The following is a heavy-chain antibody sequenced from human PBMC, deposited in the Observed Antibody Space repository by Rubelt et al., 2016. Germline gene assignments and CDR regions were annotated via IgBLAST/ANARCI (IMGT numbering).Heavy chain of an antibody. V-gene: IGHV4-34*01. J-gene: IGHJ6*02. CDR2: IDHSGNT. CDR1: GGSFSGYS. CDR3: AKMDSSWGGSYGMDV. D-gene: IGHD6-13*01. Sequence: QVQLQQWGAGLVKPSETLSLTCAVYGGSFSGYSWTWIRQPPGKGLEWLGEIDHSGNTDSIPSLASRLAISLDKSKNQFSLKRSSVTAAERAGYYCAKMDSSWGGSYGMDVWGQGTTVTVSS.